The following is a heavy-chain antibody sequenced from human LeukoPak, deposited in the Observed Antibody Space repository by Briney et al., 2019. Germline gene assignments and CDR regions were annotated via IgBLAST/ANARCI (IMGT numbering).Heavy chain of an antibody. CDR2: ISSSGGST. CDR1: GFSFDNYA. CDR3: ANDPAYSGNAYYFDY. D-gene: IGHD1-26*01. J-gene: IGHJ4*02. Sequence: GGSLRLSCAASGFSFDNYAINWVRQAPGKGLEWVSGISSSGGSTYYADSVKGRFTISRDNSKNTLYLQMNSLRAEDTAVYYCANDPAYSGNAYYFDYWGQGTLVTVSS. V-gene: IGHV3-23*01.